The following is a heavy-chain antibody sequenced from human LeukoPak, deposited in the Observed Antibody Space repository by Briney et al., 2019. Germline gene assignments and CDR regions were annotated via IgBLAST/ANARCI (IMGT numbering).Heavy chain of an antibody. CDR1: GFTFDDYG. D-gene: IGHD6-6*01. V-gene: IGHV3-20*01. Sequence: PGRSLRLSCAASGFTFDDYGMSWVRQAPGKGLEWVSGINWNGGSTGYADSVKGRFTISRDNAKNSLYLQMNSLRAEDTALYHCARDLEYSSSSYFDYWGQGTLVTVSS. CDR3: ARDLEYSSSSYFDY. J-gene: IGHJ4*02. CDR2: INWNGGST.